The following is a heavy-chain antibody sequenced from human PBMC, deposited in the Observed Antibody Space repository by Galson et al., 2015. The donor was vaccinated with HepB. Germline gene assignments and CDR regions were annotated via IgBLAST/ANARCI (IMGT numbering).Heavy chain of an antibody. CDR3: ARGLIGSEDY. D-gene: IGHD1-14*01. J-gene: IGHJ4*02. CDR2: VSSDGSGT. CDR1: GFTFSNYW. Sequence: SLRLSCAASGFTFSNYWMHWVRQAPGKGLAWVSRVSSDGSGTNYAASVKGRFTISRDNAKNTLYLQMNSLRAEDTAVYYCARGLIGSEDYWGQGTLVTVSS. V-gene: IGHV3-74*01.